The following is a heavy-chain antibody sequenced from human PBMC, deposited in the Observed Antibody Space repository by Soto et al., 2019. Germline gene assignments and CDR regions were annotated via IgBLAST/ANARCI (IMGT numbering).Heavy chain of an antibody. Sequence: QVQLVQSGAEVKKPGASVKVSCKASGYTFTSYDINCVRQATGQGLEWMGWMNPNSGNTGYAQKFQGRVTMTRNTSIITAYMELSSLRSEDTAVYYCARERTGTTSMDVWGQGTTVTVSS. D-gene: IGHD1-1*01. CDR2: MNPNSGNT. CDR1: GYTFTSYD. CDR3: ARERTGTTSMDV. J-gene: IGHJ6*02. V-gene: IGHV1-8*01.